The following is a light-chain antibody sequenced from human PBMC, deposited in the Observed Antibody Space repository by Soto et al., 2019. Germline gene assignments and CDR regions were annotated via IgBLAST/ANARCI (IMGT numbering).Light chain of an antibody. CDR3: QQHETLIT. CDR1: QSVSSSY. V-gene: IGKV3-20*01. CDR2: GAS. Sequence: ILFTQSPGTLSLSPGERATLSCRASQSVSSSYLAWYQQKPGQAPRLLIHGASSRATGIPDRISGSGSGTDFTLTISRLEPEDFAVYYCQQHETLITFGQGTRLEIK. J-gene: IGKJ5*01.